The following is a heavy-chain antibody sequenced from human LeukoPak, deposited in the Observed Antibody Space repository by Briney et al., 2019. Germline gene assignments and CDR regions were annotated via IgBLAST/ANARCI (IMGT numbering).Heavy chain of an antibody. D-gene: IGHD3-22*01. CDR1: GGSFSGDF. J-gene: IGHJ3*02. CDR3: ARVNYYDSSGYYDYLDAFDI. CDR2: INHGGST. V-gene: IGHV4-34*01. Sequence: PSETLSLTCAVYGGSFSGDFWSWIRQSPGKGLEWIGEINHGGSTTYNPSLQSRVTISVDTSKNQFSLKLSSVTAADTAVYYCARVNYYDSSGYYDYLDAFDIWGQGTMVTVSS.